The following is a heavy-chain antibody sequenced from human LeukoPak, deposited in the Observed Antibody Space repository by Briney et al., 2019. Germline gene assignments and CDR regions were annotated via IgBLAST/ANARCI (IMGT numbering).Heavy chain of an antibody. Sequence: GVSLRLSCTTSGFTFGDYAMDWVRQARGKGLEWVGFNRTKAYNGATEYAASVKGRFTISRDDSKSIAYLQMNSLRTEDTAVYFCARQVVVGQTYFDYWGQGTLVTVSS. J-gene: IGHJ4*02. CDR1: GFTFGDYA. D-gene: IGHD2-2*01. CDR2: NRTKAYNGAT. V-gene: IGHV3-49*04. CDR3: ARQVVVGQTYFDY.